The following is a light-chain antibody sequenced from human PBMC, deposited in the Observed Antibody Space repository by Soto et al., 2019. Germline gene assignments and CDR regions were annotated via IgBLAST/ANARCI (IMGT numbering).Light chain of an antibody. CDR2: GAS. Sequence: ETVMTQSPATLSVSPGESAALSCRASQSVATNLAWYQQKPGQAPRLLIHGASTRATGIPARFSGSGSGTEFTLTISSLQSEDFAVYYCQHHYSWPPWTFGQGTKVDIK. CDR3: QHHYSWPPWT. CDR1: QSVATN. J-gene: IGKJ1*01. V-gene: IGKV3-15*01.